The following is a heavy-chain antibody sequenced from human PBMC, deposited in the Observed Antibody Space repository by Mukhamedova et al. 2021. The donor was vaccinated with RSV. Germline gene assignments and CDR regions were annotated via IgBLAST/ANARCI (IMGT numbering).Heavy chain of an antibody. CDR3: ARDRLYYGSGSPVY. D-gene: IGHD3-10*01. V-gene: IGHV3-30*04. Sequence: APGKGLEWVAVISYDGSNKYYADSVKGRFTISRDNSKNTLYLQMNSLRAEDTAVYYCARDRLYYGSGSPVYWGQGTLVTVSS. CDR2: ISYDGSNK. J-gene: IGHJ4*02.